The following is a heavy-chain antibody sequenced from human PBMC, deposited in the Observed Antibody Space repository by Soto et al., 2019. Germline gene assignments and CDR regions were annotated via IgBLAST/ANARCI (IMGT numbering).Heavy chain of an antibody. CDR2: ISSSSSYI. D-gene: IGHD4-17*01. CDR3: VIERTYGDYDYYYYYMDV. CDR1: GFTFSSYS. J-gene: IGHJ6*03. V-gene: IGHV3-21*01. Sequence: EVQLVESGGGLVKPGGSLRLSCAASGFTFSSYSMNWVRQAPGKGLEWVSSISSSSSYIYYADSVKGRFTISRDNAKNSLYLQMNSLRAEDTAVYYCVIERTYGDYDYYYYYMDVWGKGTTVTVSS.